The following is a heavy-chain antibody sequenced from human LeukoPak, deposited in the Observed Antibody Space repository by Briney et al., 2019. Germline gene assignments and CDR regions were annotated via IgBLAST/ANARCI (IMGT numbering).Heavy chain of an antibody. CDR2: INSDGHST. CDR1: GFTFDDYT. V-gene: IGHV3-74*01. CDR3: ARGDVVEVAATHGSQAYYGMDV. J-gene: IGHJ6*02. D-gene: IGHD2-15*01. Sequence: PGGSLRLSCAASGFTFDDYTMHWVRQAPGKGLVWVSRINSDGHSTTYADSVKGRFTISRDNAKNTLYLQMNSLRAEDTAVYFCARGDVVEVAATHGSQAYYGMDVWGQGTTVTVSS.